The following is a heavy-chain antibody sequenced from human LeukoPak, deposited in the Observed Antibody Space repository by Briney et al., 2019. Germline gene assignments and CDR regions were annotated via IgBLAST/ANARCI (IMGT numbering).Heavy chain of an antibody. D-gene: IGHD6-13*01. V-gene: IGHV4-61*02. CDR2: IYTSGST. CDR3: ARGRLLYLRAAPGPFDF. Sequence: SETLSLTCTVSGGSISSGSYYWSWIRQPAGKGLEWIGRIYTSGSTNYNPSLKSRVTISVDTSKNQFFLRLSSVTAADTAVFYCARGRLLYLRAAPGPFDFWGQGTLVTVSS. J-gene: IGHJ4*02. CDR1: GGSISSGSYY.